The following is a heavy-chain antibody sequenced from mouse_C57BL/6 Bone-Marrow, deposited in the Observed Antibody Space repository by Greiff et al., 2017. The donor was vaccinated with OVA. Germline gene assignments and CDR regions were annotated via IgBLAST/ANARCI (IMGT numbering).Heavy chain of an antibody. Sequence: VQLQQSGAELARPGASVKLSCKASGYTFTSYGISWVKQRTGQGLEWIGEIYPRSGNTYYNEKFKGKATLTADKSSSTAYMELLSLTSEDSAVYFCARSAFYYGSSSYFDYWGQGTTLTVSS. CDR2: IYPRSGNT. V-gene: IGHV1-81*01. CDR1: GYTFTSYG. CDR3: ARSAFYYGSSSYFDY. D-gene: IGHD1-1*01. J-gene: IGHJ2*01.